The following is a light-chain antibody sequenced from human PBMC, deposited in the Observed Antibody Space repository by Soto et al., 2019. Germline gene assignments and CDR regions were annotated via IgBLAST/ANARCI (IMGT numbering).Light chain of an antibody. J-gene: IGKJ4*01. CDR3: QHYGTSRT. CDR1: HSVSSSH. V-gene: IGKV3-20*01. CDR2: GSS. Sequence: DIVLTQSPGTLSLSPGESVTLSCRASHSVSSSHLAWYQQQPGQATRLFIYGSSRRASGIPDRFSGSGSGTYFTLTISRLQPEDVAVYSCQHYGTSRTFGGGTKVEIK.